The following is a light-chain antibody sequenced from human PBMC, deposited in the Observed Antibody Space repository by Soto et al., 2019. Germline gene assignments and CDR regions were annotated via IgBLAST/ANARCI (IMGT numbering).Light chain of an antibody. Sequence: EVVMTHSPSTLSVSPVERATLSCRASQSVGSYLAWYQQKPGQAPRLLIYGASSRATGIPDRFSGSGSGTDFTLTISRLEPEDFAVYYCQQYGSSPLTFGGGTKVDIK. J-gene: IGKJ4*01. V-gene: IGKV3-20*01. CDR2: GAS. CDR3: QQYGSSPLT. CDR1: QSVGSY.